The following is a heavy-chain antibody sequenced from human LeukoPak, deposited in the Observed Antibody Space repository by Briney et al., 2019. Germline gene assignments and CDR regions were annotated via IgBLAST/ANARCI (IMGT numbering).Heavy chain of an antibody. CDR1: GFTFSNYA. Sequence: PGGSLRLSCGASGFTFSNYAMSWVRQAPGKGLEWVSGINDNGSTRFYAASVKGRFTSSRDNAKNSLYLQVNSLRAEDTAVYYCARDRQRGMDVWGQGTTVTVSS. D-gene: IGHD6-25*01. CDR3: ARDRQRGMDV. J-gene: IGHJ6*02. CDR2: INDNGSTR. V-gene: IGHV3-23*01.